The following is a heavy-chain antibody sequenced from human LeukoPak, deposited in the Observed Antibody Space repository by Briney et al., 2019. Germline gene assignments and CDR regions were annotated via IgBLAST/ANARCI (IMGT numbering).Heavy chain of an antibody. V-gene: IGHV4-59*01. J-gene: IGHJ5*02. CDR1: GGSISSYY. CDR3: ARDEVDVRGLYNWFDP. Sequence: KPSETLSLTCTVSGGSISSYYWSWIRQPPGKGLEWIGYIYYSGSTNYNPSLKSRVTISVDTSKNQFSLKLSSVTAADTAVYYCARDEVDVRGLYNWFDPWGQGTLVTVSS. D-gene: IGHD3-10*01. CDR2: IYYSGST.